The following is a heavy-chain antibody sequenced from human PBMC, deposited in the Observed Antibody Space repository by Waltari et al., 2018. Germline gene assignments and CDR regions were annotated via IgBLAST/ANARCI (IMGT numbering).Heavy chain of an antibody. Sequence: EVQLLESGGDLVQPGGSLRLHCAASGLPFSNYAINWVRLAPGTGLEWVSAITVGDDTYYADSVKGRFTISRDTSKDTVHLQMNGLRAEDTAVYYCATPFYNWDDPLHSWGQGTLVTVSS. J-gene: IGHJ4*02. D-gene: IGHD1-20*01. CDR3: ATPFYNWDDPLHS. CDR2: ITVGDDT. V-gene: IGHV3-23*01. CDR1: GLPFSNYA.